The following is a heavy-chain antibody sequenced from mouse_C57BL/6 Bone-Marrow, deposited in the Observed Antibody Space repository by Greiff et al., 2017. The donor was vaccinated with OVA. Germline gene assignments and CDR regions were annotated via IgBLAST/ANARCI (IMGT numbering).Heavy chain of an antibody. J-gene: IGHJ2*01. Sequence: EVNLVESGGGLVQPGGSLSLSCAASGFTFTDYYMSWVRQPPGKALEWLGFIRNKANGYTTEYSASVKGRFTISRDNSQSILYLQMNALRAEDSATYYCARSHSSGYGYFDYWGQGTTLTVSS. CDR1: GFTFTDYY. D-gene: IGHD3-2*02. CDR3: ARSHSSGYGYFDY. V-gene: IGHV7-3*01. CDR2: IRNKANGYTT.